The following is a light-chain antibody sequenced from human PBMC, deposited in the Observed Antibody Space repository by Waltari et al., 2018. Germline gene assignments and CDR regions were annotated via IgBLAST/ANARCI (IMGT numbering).Light chain of an antibody. CDR2: DVN. Sequence: QPALTQPASVSGPPGQSITISCTGTSSDICRYNYVSWYQQPPGKAPKLLIYDVNNRPSGVSDRFSGSKSANTASLTISGLRAEDEADYYCNSYKSDSSGVFGGGTRLTVL. CDR3: NSYKSDSSGV. V-gene: IGLV2-14*03. CDR1: SSDICRYNY. J-gene: IGLJ3*02.